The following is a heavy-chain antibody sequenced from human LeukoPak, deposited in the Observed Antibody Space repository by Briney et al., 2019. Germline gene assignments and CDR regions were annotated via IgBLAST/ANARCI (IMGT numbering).Heavy chain of an antibody. CDR2: IKSDGSST. D-gene: IGHD2-2*01. CDR3: ARGSRYAYFLDY. V-gene: IGHV3-74*01. Sequence: GGSLRLSCAASGFIFSDYWMHWVRQGPGKGLVWVSRIKSDGSSTSYAESVKGRFTISRDNAKNTVYVHMNSLRDEDTAVYYCARGSRYAYFLDYWGQGTLVTVSS. J-gene: IGHJ4*02. CDR1: GFIFSDYW.